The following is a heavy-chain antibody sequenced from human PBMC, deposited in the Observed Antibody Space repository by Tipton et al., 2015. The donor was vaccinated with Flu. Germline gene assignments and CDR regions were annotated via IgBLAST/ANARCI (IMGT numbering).Heavy chain of an antibody. CDR2: VHQTGNT. V-gene: IGHV4-38-2*02. D-gene: IGHD5-12*01. CDR3: ARGSGYANTYLDS. Sequence: TLSLTCSVSGDSVGSDYFWGWIRQSPGMGLEWIGNVHQTGNTYYNPSLKSRVIISVDTSKNQFSLKVTSLTAADTAVYYCARGSGYANTYLDSWGRGTLVTVSS. J-gene: IGHJ4*02. CDR1: GDSVGSDYF.